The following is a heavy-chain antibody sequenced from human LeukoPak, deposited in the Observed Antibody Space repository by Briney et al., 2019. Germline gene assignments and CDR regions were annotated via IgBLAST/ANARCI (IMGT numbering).Heavy chain of an antibody. CDR1: GGSISSGGYS. J-gene: IGHJ4*02. D-gene: IGHD6-19*01. CDR3: AREGAAGNYFDY. Sequence: PSETLSLTCAVSGGSISSGGYSWSWIRQPPGKGLEWIGYIYHSGSTYYNPSLKSRVTISVDRSKNQFSLKLSSVTAADTAVYYCAREGAAGNYFDYWGQGTLVTVSS. CDR2: IYHSGST. V-gene: IGHV4-30-2*01.